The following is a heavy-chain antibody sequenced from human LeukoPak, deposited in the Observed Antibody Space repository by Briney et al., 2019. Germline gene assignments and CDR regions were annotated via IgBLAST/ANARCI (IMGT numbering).Heavy chain of an antibody. V-gene: IGHV3-7*01. CDR3: ARDRSGIAGYTYGRGMDY. D-gene: IGHD5-18*01. CDR1: GFTFSSHW. CDR2: IKKDGSEK. Sequence: GGSLRLSCAASGFTFSSHWMSWVRQAPGKGLEWVANIKKDGSEKYYVDAVKGRFTISRDNAKTSLYLQMNSLRAEDTAVYYCARDRSGIAGYTYGRGMDYGGQGTLVTVSA. J-gene: IGHJ4*02.